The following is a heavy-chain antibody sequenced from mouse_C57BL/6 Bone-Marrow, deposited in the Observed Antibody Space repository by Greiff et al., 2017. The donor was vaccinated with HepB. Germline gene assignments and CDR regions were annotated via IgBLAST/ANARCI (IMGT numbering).Heavy chain of an antibody. Sequence: DVHLVESGGGLVQPGGSLKLSCAASGFTFSDYGMAWVRQAPRKGPEWVAFISNLAYSIYYADTVTGRFTISRENAKNTLYLEMSSLRSEDTAMYYCARGGITTVVEGDWYFDVWGTGTTVTVSS. CDR1: GFTFSDYG. V-gene: IGHV5-15*01. CDR2: ISNLAYSI. D-gene: IGHD1-1*01. J-gene: IGHJ1*03. CDR3: ARGGITTVVEGDWYFDV.